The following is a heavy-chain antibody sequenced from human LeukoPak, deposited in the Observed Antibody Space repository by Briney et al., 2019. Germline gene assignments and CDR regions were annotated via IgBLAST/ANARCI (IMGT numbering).Heavy chain of an antibody. CDR3: ARARPDYGDVLDY. Sequence: GGSLRLSCAASGFTFSSYAMHWVRQAPGKGLEWVAVISYDGSNKYYADSVKGRFTISRDNSKNTLYLQMNSLRAEDTAVYYCARARPDYGDVLDYWGQGTLVTVSS. D-gene: IGHD4-17*01. CDR2: ISYDGSNK. V-gene: IGHV3-30*04. J-gene: IGHJ4*02. CDR1: GFTFSSYA.